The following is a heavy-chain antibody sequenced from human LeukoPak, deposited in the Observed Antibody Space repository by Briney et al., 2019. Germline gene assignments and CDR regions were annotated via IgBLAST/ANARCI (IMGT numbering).Heavy chain of an antibody. D-gene: IGHD5-24*01. CDR3: ARGRDGYNYAGFDP. V-gene: IGHV1-18*01. CDR1: GYTFNTYG. J-gene: IGHJ5*02. Sequence: GASVKVCCKASGYTFNTYGISWVRQAPGRGLEWMGWISAYNGHTVYAQNLQGRVTMTTDTSTSTAYMELRSLLYDDTAVYYCARGRDGYNYAGFDPWGQGTLVTVSS. CDR2: ISAYNGHT.